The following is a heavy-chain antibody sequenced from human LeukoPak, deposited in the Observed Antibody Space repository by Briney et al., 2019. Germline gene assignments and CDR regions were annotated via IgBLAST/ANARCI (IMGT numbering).Heavy chain of an antibody. V-gene: IGHV1-8*01. CDR1: GYTFTSYD. J-gene: IGHJ6*03. Sequence: RASVKVSCKASGYTFTSYDINWVRQATGQGLEWMGWMNPNSGNTGYAQKFQGRVTMTRNTSISTASMELSSLRSEDTAVYYCAREGGTFCSSTSCYHYYYYYMDVWGKGTTVTVSS. CDR2: MNPNSGNT. D-gene: IGHD2-2*01. CDR3: AREGGTFCSSTSCYHYYYYYMDV.